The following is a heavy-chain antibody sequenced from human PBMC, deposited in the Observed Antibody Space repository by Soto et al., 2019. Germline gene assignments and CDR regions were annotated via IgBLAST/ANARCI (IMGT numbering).Heavy chain of an antibody. J-gene: IGHJ3*02. CDR3: AREGGEVGYCSSTSCYIDAFDI. CDR2: ISYDGSNK. Sequence: VQLLESGGGLVQPGGSLRLSCAASGFTFSSYAMHWVRQAPGKGLEWVAVISYDGSNKYYADSVKGRFTISRDNSKNTLYLQMNSLRAEDTAVYYCAREGGEVGYCSSTSCYIDAFDIWGQGTMVTVSS. D-gene: IGHD2-2*02. V-gene: IGHV3-30-3*01. CDR1: GFTFSSYA.